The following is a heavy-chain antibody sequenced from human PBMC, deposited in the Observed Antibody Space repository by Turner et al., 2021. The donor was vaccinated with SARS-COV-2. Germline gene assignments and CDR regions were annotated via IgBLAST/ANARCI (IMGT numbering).Heavy chain of an antibody. CDR2: TYDSGST. D-gene: IGHD4-17*01. CDR1: GGSISIGGYY. V-gene: IGHV4-31*03. J-gene: IGHJ4*02. CDR3: ARDYGGNANYFDY. Sequence: QVQLPESGPGLVKPSQTLSLPCTVSGGSISIGGYYWSWIRQHPGKGLEWIGYTYDSGSTYYNPSLKSRVTISVDTSKNKFSLKLSSVTAADTAVYYCARDYGGNANYFDYWGQGTLVTVSS.